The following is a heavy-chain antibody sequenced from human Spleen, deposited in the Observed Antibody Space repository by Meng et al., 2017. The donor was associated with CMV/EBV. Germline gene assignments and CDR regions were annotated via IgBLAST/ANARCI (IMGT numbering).Heavy chain of an antibody. D-gene: IGHD6-19*01. J-gene: IGHJ4*02. Sequence: KASGYTFTGYRMRWVRQAPGRELEWVGLINSNSGGTKYAQRFQNRVTMTRDASISTAYMELSRLRSDDTAVYYCARVIGVAGTAPFDYWGQGTLVTVSS. V-gene: IGHV1-2*02. CDR3: ARVIGVAGTAPFDY. CDR2: INSNSGGT. CDR1: GYTFTGYR.